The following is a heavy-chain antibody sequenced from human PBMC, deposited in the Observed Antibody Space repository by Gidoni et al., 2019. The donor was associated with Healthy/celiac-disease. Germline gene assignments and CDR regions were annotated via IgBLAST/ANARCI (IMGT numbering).Heavy chain of an antibody. CDR1: GYTFTSYY. CDR2: INPSGGST. J-gene: IGHJ5*02. CDR3: ARGFWSGYGWFDP. Sequence: QVQLVQSGAEVKKPGASVKVSCNASGYTFTSYYLHWVRQAPGQGLEWMGIINPSGGSTSYAQKFQGRVTMTRDTSTSTVYMELSSLRSEDTAVYYCARGFWSGYGWFDPWGQGTLVTVSS. D-gene: IGHD3-3*01. V-gene: IGHV1-46*01.